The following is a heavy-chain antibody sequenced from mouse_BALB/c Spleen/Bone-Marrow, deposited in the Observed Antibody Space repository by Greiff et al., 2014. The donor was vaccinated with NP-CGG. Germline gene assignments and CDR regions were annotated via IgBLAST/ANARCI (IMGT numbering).Heavy chain of an antibody. J-gene: IGHJ2*01. CDR3: NARGDYDFDYFDY. CDR1: GFNFKDYY. CDR2: IDPENGDT. D-gene: IGHD2-4*01. V-gene: IGHV14-4*02. Sequence: EVQLQQSVAVLVRSGASVKLSCTASGFNFKDYYMHWVKQRPEQGLEWIGWIDPENGDTEYAPKFQGKATVTADTSSNTAYLQLSSLTSEDTAVYYCNARGDYDFDYFDYWGQGTTLTVSS.